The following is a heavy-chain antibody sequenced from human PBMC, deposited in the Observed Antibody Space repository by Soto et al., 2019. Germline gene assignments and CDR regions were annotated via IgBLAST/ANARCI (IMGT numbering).Heavy chain of an antibody. V-gene: IGHV1-69*01. CDR3: ARYVIKFGGVLVKIDT. CDR2: IIPIFGTA. Sequence: SVXVSCKASGGSFSGYAIGWVRQAPGQGLEWMGGIIPIFGTANYAQKFQGRVTITADQSTSTAYMELSSLTSEDPAVYYCARYVIKFGGVLVKIDTWGQRTLVTLSS. CDR1: GGSFSGYA. J-gene: IGHJ5*02. D-gene: IGHD3-16*01.